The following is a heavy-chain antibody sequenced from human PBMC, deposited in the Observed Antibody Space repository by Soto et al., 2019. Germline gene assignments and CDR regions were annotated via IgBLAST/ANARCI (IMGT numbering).Heavy chain of an antibody. Sequence: LRLSCAASGFTFSNAWMNWVRQAPGKWLEWVGRIKSKTDGGTTDYAAPVKGRFTISRDDSKNTLYLQMNSLRAEDTAVYYCTNFFFLMIRRPPRSTLFPYRRSSDL. CDR2: IKSKTDGGTT. D-gene: IGHD4-17*01. CDR3: TNFFFLMIRRPPRSTLFPYRRSSDL. J-gene: IGHJ2*01. V-gene: IGHV3-15*07. CDR1: GFTFSNAW.